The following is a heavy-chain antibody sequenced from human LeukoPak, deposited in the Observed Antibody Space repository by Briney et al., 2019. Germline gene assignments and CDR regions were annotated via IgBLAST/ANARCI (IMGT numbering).Heavy chain of an antibody. CDR2: IIPIFGTA. D-gene: IGHD4-17*01. J-gene: IGHJ6*02. Sequence: GASVKVSCKASGGTFSSYAISWVRQAPGQGLGWMGGIIPIFGTANYTQKFQGRVTITADESTSTAYMELSSLRSEDTAVYYCARADYGDYVYGKDVWGQGTTVTVSS. V-gene: IGHV1-69*13. CDR3: ARADYGDYVYGKDV. CDR1: GGTFSSYA.